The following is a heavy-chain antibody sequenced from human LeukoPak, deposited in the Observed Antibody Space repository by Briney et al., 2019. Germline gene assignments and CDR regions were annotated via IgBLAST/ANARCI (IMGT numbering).Heavy chain of an antibody. CDR1: GFTFSSYG. J-gene: IGHJ4*02. CDR3: AKDGSSWNFDY. V-gene: IGHV3-30*02. Sequence: PGGSLRLSCAASGFTFSSYGMYWVRQAPGKGLEWVSFIRSDGSETYNADSVKGRFTISRDNSKNMLYLQMNSLRVEDTAVYYCAKDGSSWNFDYWGQGTLVTVSS. CDR2: IRSDGSET. D-gene: IGHD6-13*01.